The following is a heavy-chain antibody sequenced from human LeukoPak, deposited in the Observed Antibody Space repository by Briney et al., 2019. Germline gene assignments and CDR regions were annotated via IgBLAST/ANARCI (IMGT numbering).Heavy chain of an antibody. V-gene: IGHV4-34*01. J-gene: IGHJ4*02. CDR3: ARTAMPYYDFWSGPPLYFDY. D-gene: IGHD3-3*01. Sequence: SETFSLTCAVYGGTFSGYYWSWIRQPPGKGLEWIGYIYHSGSTYYNPSLKSRVTISVDRSKNQFSLKLSSVTAADTAVYYCARTAMPYYDFWSGPPLYFDYWGQGTLAAVSS. CDR2: IYHSGST. CDR1: GGTFSGYY.